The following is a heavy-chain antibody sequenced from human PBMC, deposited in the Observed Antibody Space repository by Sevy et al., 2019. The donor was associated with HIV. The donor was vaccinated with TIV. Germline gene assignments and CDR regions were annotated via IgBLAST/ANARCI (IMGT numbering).Heavy chain of an antibody. V-gene: IGHV3-66*01. D-gene: IGHD3-10*01. CDR3: ARGSHITSPVGAGSGYGMDV. CDR1: GFTVSSDC. Sequence: GGSLRLSCAASGFTVSSDCMNWVRQVPGKGLEWVSVIYIGGSTYYSDSVEGRFTLSRDNSRNTLYLQMYSLRVEDTAVYYCARGSHITSPVGAGSGYGMDVWGQGTTVTVSS. CDR2: IYIGGST. J-gene: IGHJ6*02.